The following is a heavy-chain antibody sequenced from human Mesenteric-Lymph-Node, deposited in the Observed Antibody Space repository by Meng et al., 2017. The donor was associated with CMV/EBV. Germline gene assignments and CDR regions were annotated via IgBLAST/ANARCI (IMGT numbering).Heavy chain of an antibody. D-gene: IGHD3-9*01. CDR3: ARGSSYDILTGYFDY. J-gene: IGHJ4*02. Sequence: QVRLLTWGAGLLKPSEAVSVTGAFYGGSFSGYYWNWIRQSPEKGLEWIGEINHSGSTTYNPSFTSRIIISVDTSTNQISLNMSSVTAADTAVYYCARGSSYDILTGYFDYWGQGALVTVSS. CDR2: INHSGST. CDR1: GGSFSGYY. V-gene: IGHV4-34*01.